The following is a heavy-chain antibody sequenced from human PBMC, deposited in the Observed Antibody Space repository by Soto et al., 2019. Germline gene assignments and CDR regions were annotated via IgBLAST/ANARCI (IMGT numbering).Heavy chain of an antibody. D-gene: IGHD3-10*01. CDR1: GYTFTSYG. CDR3: ARNQDRGFGTYYYYYMDV. CDR2: IGAYNGNT. J-gene: IGHJ6*03. Sequence: GASVKVSCKASGYTFTSYGVSWVRQAPGQGLEWMGWIGAYNGNTNYAQKLQGRVTMTTDTSTSTAYMELRSLRSDDTAVYYCARNQDRGFGTYYYYYMDVWGKGTTVTVSS. V-gene: IGHV1-18*01.